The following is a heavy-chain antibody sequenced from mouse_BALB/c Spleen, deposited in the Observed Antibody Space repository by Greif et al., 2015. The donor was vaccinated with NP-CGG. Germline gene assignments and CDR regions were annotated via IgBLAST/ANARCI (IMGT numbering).Heavy chain of an antibody. CDR1: GFSLSRYS. J-gene: IGHJ4*01. Sequence: VKVVESGPGLVAPSQSLSITCTVSGFSLSRYSVHWVRQPPGKGLEWLGMIWGGGSTDYNSALKSRLSISKDNSKSQVFLKMNSLQTDDTAMYYCARIPLLWNLMDYWGQGTSVTVSS. CDR2: IWGGGST. CDR3: ARIPLLWNLMDY. V-gene: IGHV2-6-4*01. D-gene: IGHD1-1*02.